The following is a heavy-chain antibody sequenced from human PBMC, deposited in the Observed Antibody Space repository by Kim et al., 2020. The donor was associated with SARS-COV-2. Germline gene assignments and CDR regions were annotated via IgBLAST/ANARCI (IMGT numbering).Heavy chain of an antibody. Sequence: GGSLRLSCAASGFTFSNYAMSWVRRTPGKGLEWVSSISGGGDSTYYADSVKGRFTISRDNVKNTLYLQMNSLRPEDTAVYYCAKDQVPRVIIGFYFDSWGQGTLLTVSS. CDR1: GFTFSNYA. CDR3: AKDQVPRVIIGFYFDS. CDR2: ISGGGDST. D-gene: IGHD3-10*01. J-gene: IGHJ4*02. V-gene: IGHV3-23*01.